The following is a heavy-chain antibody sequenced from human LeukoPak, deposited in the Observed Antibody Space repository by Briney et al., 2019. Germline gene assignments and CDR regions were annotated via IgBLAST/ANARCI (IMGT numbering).Heavy chain of an antibody. D-gene: IGHD6-6*01. CDR3: AKRGPIYTSSPGNYFDY. Sequence: PGGSLRLSCAASGFTFSSCGMTWVRQAPGKGLEWVSSISGSDGGTYYADSVKGRFTISRDNSKNTLYLQMNGLRAEDTAIYYCAKRGPIYTSSPGNYFDYWGQGTLVTVSS. J-gene: IGHJ4*02. CDR2: ISGSDGGT. V-gene: IGHV3-23*01. CDR1: GFTFSSCG.